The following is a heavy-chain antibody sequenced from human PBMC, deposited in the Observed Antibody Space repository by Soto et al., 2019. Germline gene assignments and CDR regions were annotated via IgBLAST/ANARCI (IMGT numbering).Heavy chain of an antibody. D-gene: IGHD3-10*01. Sequence: EVQLLESGGGLVQPGGSLRLSCAASGFTFNNYAMTWVRQAPGKGLEWVSAISGGGDTTSYADSVQGRFTVSRDGSKNTLYLQMSSLRAEDSALYYCAKGLGGSGSITPRVDFWGQGILVTVSS. CDR3: AKGLGGSGSITPRVDF. CDR2: ISGGGDTT. V-gene: IGHV3-23*01. CDR1: GFTFNNYA. J-gene: IGHJ4*02.